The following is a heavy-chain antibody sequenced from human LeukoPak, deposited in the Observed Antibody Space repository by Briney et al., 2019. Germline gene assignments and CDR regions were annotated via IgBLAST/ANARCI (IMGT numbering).Heavy chain of an antibody. J-gene: IGHJ1*01. V-gene: IGHV3-74*03. CDR2: LSGDGRRT. CDR1: GFTFSSYW. D-gene: IGHD3-22*01. Sequence: PGGSLRLACADSGFTFSSYWMHWVRQAPGKGLVRVSRLSGDGRRTTYADSVKGRFTISRDSAKNTLYLQMNSVRAEDTAKYYCLVVVTGGSSQHWGQGTEVTVSS. CDR3: LVVVTGGSSQH.